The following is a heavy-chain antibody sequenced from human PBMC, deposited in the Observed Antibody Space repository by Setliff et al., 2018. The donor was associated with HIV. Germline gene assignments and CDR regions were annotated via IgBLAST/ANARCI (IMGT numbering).Heavy chain of an antibody. D-gene: IGHD3-10*01. V-gene: IGHV4-59*12. CDR2: IYYSGGA. J-gene: IGHJ6*02. CDR3: ARGWVRGPIISPGTYFSYGLDV. Sequence: PSETLSLTCTVSGGSISSYYWSWIRQPPGKGLEWIGYIYYSGGAHYNPSLRSRVTISVDTSKNQFSLKLTSMTAADTAVYYCARGWVRGPIISPGTYFSYGLDVWGQGTPVTVSS. CDR1: GGSISSYY.